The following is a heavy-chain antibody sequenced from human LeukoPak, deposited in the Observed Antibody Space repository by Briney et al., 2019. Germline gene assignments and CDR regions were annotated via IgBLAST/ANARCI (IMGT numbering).Heavy chain of an antibody. Sequence: GGSLRLSCAASGFTFSTYAMSWVHQAPGKGLEWVSHIRGSGVTTYYADSVKGRFTISRDNSKNTVYLQMNSLRVEDTAVYYCAKESGRSGNSNFDYWGQGTLVTVSS. J-gene: IGHJ4*02. V-gene: IGHV3-23*01. D-gene: IGHD2/OR15-2a*01. CDR2: IRGSGVTT. CDR1: GFTFSTYA. CDR3: AKESGRSGNSNFDY.